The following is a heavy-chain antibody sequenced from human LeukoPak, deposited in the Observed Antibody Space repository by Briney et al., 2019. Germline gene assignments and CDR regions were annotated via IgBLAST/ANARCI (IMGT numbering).Heavy chain of an antibody. CDR2: INPNSGGT. D-gene: IGHD6-19*01. CDR1: GYTSTGYY. CDR3: ARRSFSGWTHFDY. V-gene: IGHV1-2*02. Sequence: ASVKVSCKASGYTSTGYYMHWVRQAPGQGLEWMGWINPNSGGTNYAQKFQGRVTMTRDTSISTAYMELSRLRSDDTAVYYCARRSFSGWTHFDYWGQGTLVTVSS. J-gene: IGHJ4*02.